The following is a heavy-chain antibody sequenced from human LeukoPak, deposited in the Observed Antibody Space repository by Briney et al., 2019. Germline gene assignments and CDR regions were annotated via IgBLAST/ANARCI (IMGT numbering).Heavy chain of an antibody. CDR3: AKDILYCSGGSCPGAFDI. V-gene: IGHV3-21*04. CDR2: ISSSSSYI. J-gene: IGHJ3*02. CDR1: GFTFSSYS. Sequence: SGGSLRLSCAASGFTFSSYSMNWVRQAPGKGLEWVSSISSSSSYIYYADSVKGRFTISRDNAKNSLYLQMNSLRAEDTAVYYCAKDILYCSGGSCPGAFDIWGQGTMVTVSS. D-gene: IGHD2-15*01.